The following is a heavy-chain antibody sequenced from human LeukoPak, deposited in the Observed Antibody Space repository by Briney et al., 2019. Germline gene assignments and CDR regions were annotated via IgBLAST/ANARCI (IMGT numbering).Heavy chain of an antibody. CDR3: ARDEAYYYGSGSYYNL. D-gene: IGHD3-10*01. CDR2: IYYSGST. J-gene: IGHJ4*02. V-gene: IGHV4-39*07. CDR1: GGSISSSSYY. Sequence: PSETLSLTCTVSGGSISSSSYYWGWIRQPPGKGLEWIGSIYYSGSTYYNPSLKSRVTISVDTSKNQFSLKLSSVTAADTAVYYCARDEAYYYGSGSYYNLWGQGTLVTVSS.